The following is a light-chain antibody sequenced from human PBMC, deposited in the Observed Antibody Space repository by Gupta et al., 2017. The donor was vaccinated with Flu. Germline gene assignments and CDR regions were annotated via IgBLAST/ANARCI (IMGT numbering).Light chain of an antibody. CDR1: SSNIGSYY. CDR3: GTWDYTLSGVI. J-gene: IGLJ2*01. CDR2: ENR. Sequence: KVTIPGPRTSSNIGSYYVAWYQQLPGTFPKLLIYENRKRPSGIPDRFSGSKAGTSATLGITGLQTEDEADYYCGTWDYTLSGVIFGGGTKVTVL. V-gene: IGLV1-51*02.